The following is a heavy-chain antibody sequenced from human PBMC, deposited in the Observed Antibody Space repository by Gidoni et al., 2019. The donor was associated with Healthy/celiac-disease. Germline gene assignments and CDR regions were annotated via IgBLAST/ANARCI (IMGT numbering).Heavy chain of an antibody. CDR2: IWYEGSNK. CDR1: AFTFSSYG. V-gene: IGHV3-33*01. D-gene: IGHD3-22*01. CDR3: ARYKDYYDSSGPITGEDYGMDV. Sequence: QVQLVESGGGVVQPGRSLRLSCAASAFTFSSYGMHWFRQAPGKGLEWVAVIWYEGSNKYYADAVKGRFTISRDNSKNTLYLQMNSLRAEDTAVYYCARYKDYYDSSGPITGEDYGMDVWGQGTTVTVSS. J-gene: IGHJ6*02.